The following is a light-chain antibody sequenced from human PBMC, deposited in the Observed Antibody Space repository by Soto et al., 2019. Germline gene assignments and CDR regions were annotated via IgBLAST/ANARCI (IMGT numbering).Light chain of an antibody. CDR3: GTWDGSLSAVV. Sequence: QSVLTQPPSVSAAPGQKVTISCSGSTSNIGNNYVAWYQQLPGTAPKLLIYDNYKRPSGIAGRFSAYKSGTSATLGITGLQTGDEADYYCGTWDGSLSAVVFGGGTKLTVL. J-gene: IGLJ2*01. CDR2: DNY. V-gene: IGLV1-51*01. CDR1: TSNIGNNY.